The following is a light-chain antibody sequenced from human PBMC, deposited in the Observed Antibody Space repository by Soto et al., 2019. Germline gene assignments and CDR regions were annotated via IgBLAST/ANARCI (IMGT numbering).Light chain of an antibody. CDR3: QQYSSSPLFT. CDR1: QSVSSSY. CDR2: GAS. J-gene: IGKJ3*01. V-gene: IGKV3-20*01. Sequence: EIVLTQSPGTLSLSPGERATLSCRASQSVSSSYLAWYQQKPGQAPRLLIYGASSRATGIPARFSGSGSGTDFTLTISSLESEDFAVYYCQQYSSSPLFTFGAGTKVDIK.